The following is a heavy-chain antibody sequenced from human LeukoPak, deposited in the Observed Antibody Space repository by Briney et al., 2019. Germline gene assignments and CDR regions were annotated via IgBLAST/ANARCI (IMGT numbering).Heavy chain of an antibody. CDR3: AKDERRITIFGVASNY. J-gene: IGHJ4*02. D-gene: IGHD3-3*01. Sequence: GGSLRLSCRTSGFTFSSYAMSWVRQAPGKGLEWVSSISGSGGSTYYAESAKGRFTISRDNSKNTLYLQMNSLRAEDTAVYYCAKDERRITIFGVASNYWGQGTLVTVSA. CDR2: ISGSGGST. CDR1: GFTFSSYA. V-gene: IGHV3-23*01.